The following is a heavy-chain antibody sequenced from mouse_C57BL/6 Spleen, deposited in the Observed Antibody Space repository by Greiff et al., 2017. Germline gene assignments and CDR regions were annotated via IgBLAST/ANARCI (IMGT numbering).Heavy chain of an antibody. J-gene: IGHJ2*01. D-gene: IGHD2-1*01. CDR2: ISYDGSN. Sequence: EVQLQESGPGLVKPSQSLSLTCSVTGYSITSGYYWNWIRQFPGNKLEWMGYISYDGSNNYNPSLKNRISITRETSKNQFFLKLNSVTTEDTATYYGARDKGGNYPFDYWGQGTTLTVSS. CDR1: GYSITSGYY. CDR3: ARDKGGNYPFDY. V-gene: IGHV3-6*01.